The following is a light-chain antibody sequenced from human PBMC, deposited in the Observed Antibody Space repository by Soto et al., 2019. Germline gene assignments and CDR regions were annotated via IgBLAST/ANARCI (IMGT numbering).Light chain of an antibody. CDR1: NSNIGRNS. CDR3: AAWDDSLNAGVI. V-gene: IGLV1-44*01. Sequence: QSGLTQPPSTSGTPGQTVTISCSGSNSNIGRNSVNWYQQLPGTAPKLLIYSDFQRPSGVPDRISGSKSGTSASLAISGLQSEDEADYYCAAWDDSLNAGVIFGGGTKLTVL. CDR2: SDF. J-gene: IGLJ2*01.